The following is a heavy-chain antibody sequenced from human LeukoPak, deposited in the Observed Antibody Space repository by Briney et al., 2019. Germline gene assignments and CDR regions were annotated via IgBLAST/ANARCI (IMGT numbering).Heavy chain of an antibody. CDR1: GYTFTNYF. CDR3: ARGMAKGKDY. D-gene: IGHD2-8*01. Sequence: ASVKVSCKAAGYTFTNYFMHWVRQAPGQGLEWMGMINPSGGSTSYAQKFQGRVTMTRDTSTSTVYMDLSSLRFEDTAVYYRARGMAKGKDYWGQGTLVTVSS. J-gene: IGHJ4*02. V-gene: IGHV1-46*01. CDR2: INPSGGST.